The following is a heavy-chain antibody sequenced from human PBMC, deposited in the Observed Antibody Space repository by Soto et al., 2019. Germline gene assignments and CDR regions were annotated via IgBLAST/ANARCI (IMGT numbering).Heavy chain of an antibody. J-gene: IGHJ6*02. CDR3: ASSRGYSYYYYGMDV. CDR2: INAGNGNT. V-gene: IGHV1-3*01. CDR1: GYTLTSYA. D-gene: IGHD3-22*01. Sequence: ASVKVSCKASGYTLTSYAMHWVRQAPGQRLEWMGWINAGNGNTKYSQKFQGRVTITRDTSASTAYMELSSLRSEDTAVYYCASSRGYSYYYYGMDVWGQGTTVTVSS.